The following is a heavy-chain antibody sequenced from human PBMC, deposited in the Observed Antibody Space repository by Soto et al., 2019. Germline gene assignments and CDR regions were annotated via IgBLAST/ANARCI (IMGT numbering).Heavy chain of an antibody. CDR1: GYTFTSYD. CDR2: MNPNTGNT. D-gene: IGHD2-8*01. CDR3: ARRRFCTNGVCPRDAFDI. J-gene: IGHJ3*02. Sequence: ASVKVSCKASGYTFTSYDINWVRQATGQGIEWMGWMNPNTGNTGYAQKFQGRVTMTRNTSKTTAYMELSGLRSEDTAVYYCARRRFCTNGVCPRDAFDIWGQGTVVTVSS. V-gene: IGHV1-8*01.